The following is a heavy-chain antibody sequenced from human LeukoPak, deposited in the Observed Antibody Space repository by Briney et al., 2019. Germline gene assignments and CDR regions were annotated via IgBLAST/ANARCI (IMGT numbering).Heavy chain of an antibody. D-gene: IGHD5-18*01. V-gene: IGHV3-23*01. CDR2: ISERGDGT. J-gene: IGHJ4*02. CDR3: AKDIAQGYTFGSIEQDY. CDR1: GFTFRIYA. Sequence: GGSLRLSCVASGFTFRIYAMSWVRQAPGKGLEWVAAISERGDGTYYAGSMKGRFTISRDNAKNMVYLQINSLRAEDTAIYYCAKDIAQGYTFGSIEQDYWGQGTLVTVSS.